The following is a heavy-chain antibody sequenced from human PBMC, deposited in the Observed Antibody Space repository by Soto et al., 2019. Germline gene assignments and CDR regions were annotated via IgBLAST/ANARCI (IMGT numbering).Heavy chain of an antibody. Sequence: ASVKVSCKASGYTFTGYYMHWVRQAPGQGLEWMGWINPNSGGTNYAQKFQGWVTMTRDTSISTAYMELSRLRSDDTAVYYCARSSGYYYDSSVAFDIWGQGTMVTVSS. V-gene: IGHV1-2*04. J-gene: IGHJ3*02. CDR2: INPNSGGT. CDR1: GYTFTGYY. D-gene: IGHD3-22*01. CDR3: ARSSGYYYDSSVAFDI.